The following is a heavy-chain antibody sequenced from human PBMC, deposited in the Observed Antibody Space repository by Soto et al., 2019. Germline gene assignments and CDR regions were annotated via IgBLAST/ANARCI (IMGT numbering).Heavy chain of an antibody. Sequence: QVQLVESGGGVVQPGRSLRLSCAASGFTFSSYAMHWVRQAPGKGLEWVAVISYDGSNKYYADSVKGRFTISRDNSTKTLYLQMKSLRAEDTAVYYCARDYYDSSGYPYFDYWGQGTLVTVSS. CDR1: GFTFSSYA. D-gene: IGHD3-22*01. CDR2: ISYDGSNK. V-gene: IGHV3-30-3*01. CDR3: ARDYYDSSGYPYFDY. J-gene: IGHJ4*02.